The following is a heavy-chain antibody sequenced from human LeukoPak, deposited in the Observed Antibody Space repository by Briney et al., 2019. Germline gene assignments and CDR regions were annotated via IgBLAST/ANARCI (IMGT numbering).Heavy chain of an antibody. CDR3: ARGYCSSTSCYYYTDDYDYGMDV. J-gene: IGHJ6*02. D-gene: IGHD2-2*01. CDR2: MNPNRGNT. V-gene: IGHV1-8*01. Sequence: GASVKVSCKASGYTFTSYDINGVRQPSGQGLEWMGWMNPNRGNTGYAQKFQGRVTITSNTSISTAYMELSSLRSEDTAVYYCARGYCSSTSCYYYTDDYDYGMDVWGQGATVTVSS. CDR1: GYTFTSYD.